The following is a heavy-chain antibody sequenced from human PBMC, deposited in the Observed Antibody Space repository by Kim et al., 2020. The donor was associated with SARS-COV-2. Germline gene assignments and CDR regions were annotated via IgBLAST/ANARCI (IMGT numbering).Heavy chain of an antibody. Sequence: SVKVSCKASGGTFSSYAISWVRQAPGQGLEWMGGIIPIFGTANYAQKFQGRVTITADESTSTAYMELSSLRSEDTAVYYCAREYDRDPIVGAADAFDIWGQGTMVTVSS. CDR1: GGTFSSYA. J-gene: IGHJ3*02. CDR2: IIPIFGTA. D-gene: IGHD1-26*01. V-gene: IGHV1-69*13. CDR3: AREYDRDPIVGAADAFDI.